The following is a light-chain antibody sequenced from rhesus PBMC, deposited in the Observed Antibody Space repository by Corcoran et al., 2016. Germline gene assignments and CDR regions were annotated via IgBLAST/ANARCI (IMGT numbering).Light chain of an antibody. V-gene: IGKV1-66*01. J-gene: IGKJ3*01. Sequence: DIQMTQSPSSLSASVGDRVTITCRASQGINTHLSWYQQKPGKDHKPLIYYSSSLETGASSRISGSRSGTDYTLTISSLQTEDIATYYCQQYDKSLFTFGPGTKLDIK. CDR1: QGINTH. CDR3: QQYDKSLFT. CDR2: YSS.